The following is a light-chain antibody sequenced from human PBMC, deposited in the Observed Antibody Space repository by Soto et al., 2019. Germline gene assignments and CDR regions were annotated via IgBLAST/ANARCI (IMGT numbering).Light chain of an antibody. CDR2: GAS. CDR3: QQSYSAPPLT. CDR1: QNIDIF. J-gene: IGKJ4*01. V-gene: IGKV1-39*01. Sequence: DIQMTQSPSSLSASVGDRVTITCRASQNIDIFLNWYHQKPGRAPNLLIYGASTLQNGVPSRFSGSGSGTDFSLTISSLQPEDVGTDYCQQSYSAPPLTFGAGTKVDIK.